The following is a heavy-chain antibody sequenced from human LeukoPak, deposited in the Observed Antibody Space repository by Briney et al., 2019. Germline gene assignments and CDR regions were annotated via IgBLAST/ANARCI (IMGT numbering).Heavy chain of an antibody. CDR1: GGSVSGYY. D-gene: IGHD3-3*01. Sequence: PSETLSLTCVVSGGSVSGYYWGWIRQPPGRGLEWIGYVYYSGSTNYNPSFKSRITISVDTSRNQFSLQLSSVTAADTAVYYCARSPYDFWSGFNYYYYYGMDVWGQGTTVTVSS. CDR2: VYYSGST. J-gene: IGHJ6*02. CDR3: ARSPYDFWSGFNYYYYYGMDV. V-gene: IGHV4-59*02.